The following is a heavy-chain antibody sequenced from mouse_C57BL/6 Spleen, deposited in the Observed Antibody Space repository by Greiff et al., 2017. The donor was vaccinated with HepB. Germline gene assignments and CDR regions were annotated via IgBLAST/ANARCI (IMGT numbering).Heavy chain of an antibody. Sequence: EVQLVESGPELVKPGASVKIPCKASGYTFTDYNMDWVKQSHGKSLEWIGDINPNNGGTIYNQKFKGKATLTVDKSSSTAYMELRSLTSEDTAVYYCARSDSWYVDVWGTGTTVTVSS. CDR2: INPNNGGT. CDR1: GYTFTDYN. V-gene: IGHV1-18*01. CDR3: ARSDSWYVDV. J-gene: IGHJ1*03.